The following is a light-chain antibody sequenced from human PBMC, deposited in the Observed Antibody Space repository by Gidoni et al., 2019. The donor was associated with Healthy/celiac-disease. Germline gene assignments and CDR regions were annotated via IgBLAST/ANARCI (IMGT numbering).Light chain of an antibody. CDR3: QQYNSYSWT. J-gene: IGKJ1*01. CDR2: KAS. V-gene: IGKV1-5*03. CDR1: QSISSW. Sequence: DIQMTQSPSTLSASVGDRVTITCRASQSISSWLAWYQQKPGKAPKLLIYKASSLESGVPSRFSGSGSWTEFTLTISSLQPDDFATYYCQQYNSYSWTFXQXTKVEIK.